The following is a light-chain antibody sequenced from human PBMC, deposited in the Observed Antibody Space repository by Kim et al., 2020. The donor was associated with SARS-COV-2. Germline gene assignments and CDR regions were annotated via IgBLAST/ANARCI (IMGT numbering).Light chain of an antibody. CDR1: SLRNYY. CDR3: NSRDSSGNHVL. Sequence: ALGPTARITCQGDSLRNYYASWYQQKPGQAPVFVIYGQNNRPSGIPDRFSVSNSGNTASLTITGAQAEDEADYYCNSRDSSGNHVLFGGGTQLTVL. V-gene: IGLV3-19*01. J-gene: IGLJ2*01. CDR2: GQN.